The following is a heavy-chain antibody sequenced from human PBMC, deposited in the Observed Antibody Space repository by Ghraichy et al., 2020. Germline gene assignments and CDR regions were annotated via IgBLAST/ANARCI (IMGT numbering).Heavy chain of an antibody. Sequence: SETLSLTCTVSGGSISSYYWSWIRQPPGKGLEWIGYIYYSGSTNYNPSLKSRVTISVDTSKNQFSLKLSSVTAADTAVYYCARIRPPNSSGWYGDFDYWGQGTLVTVSS. CDR3: ARIRPPNSSGWYGDFDY. J-gene: IGHJ4*02. CDR2: IYYSGST. V-gene: IGHV4-59*01. CDR1: GGSISSYY. D-gene: IGHD6-19*01.